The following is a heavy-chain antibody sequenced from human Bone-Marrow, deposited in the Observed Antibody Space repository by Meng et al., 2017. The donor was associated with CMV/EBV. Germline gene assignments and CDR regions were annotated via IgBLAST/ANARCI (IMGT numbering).Heavy chain of an antibody. CDR3: ARDRMVVTFYYYYGMDV. CDR2: INQDGSEK. CDR1: GFTFSSYW. V-gene: IGHV3-7*01. J-gene: IGHJ6*02. D-gene: IGHD4-23*01. Sequence: GGSLRLSCAASGFTFSSYWMSWVRQAPGKGLEWVANINQDGSEKYYVDSVKGRFTISRDNAKNSWYLQMNSLRAEDTAVYYCARDRMVVTFYYYYGMDVWGHGTTVTVSS.